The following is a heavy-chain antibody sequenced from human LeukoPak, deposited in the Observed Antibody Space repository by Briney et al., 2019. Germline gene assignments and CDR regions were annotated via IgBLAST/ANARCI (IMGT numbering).Heavy chain of an antibody. Sequence: PSETLSLTCTVSGGSISSSSYYWGWIRQPPGKGLEWIGSIYYSGSTYYNPSLKSRVTISVDTSKNQFSLKLSSVTAADTAVYYCARRSTDYYDSRGWYNWFEPWGQGTLVTVSS. V-gene: IGHV4-39*01. D-gene: IGHD3-22*01. CDR1: GGSISSSSYY. CDR3: ARRSTDYYDSRGWYNWFEP. J-gene: IGHJ5*02. CDR2: IYYSGST.